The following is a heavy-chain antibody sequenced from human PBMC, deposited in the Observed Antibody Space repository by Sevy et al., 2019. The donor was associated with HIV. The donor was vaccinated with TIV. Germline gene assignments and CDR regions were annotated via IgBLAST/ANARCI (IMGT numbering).Heavy chain of an antibody. CDR3: ATTKDYYDSSGCPFDY. Sequence: ASVKVSCKVSGYTLTELSMLWVRQAPGKGLEWMGSFDPEDGETIYAQKFQGRVTMTEDTSADTAYMELSSLRSEDTAVYFCATTKDYYDSSGCPFDYWGQGTLVTVSS. CDR1: GYTLTELS. J-gene: IGHJ4*02. CDR2: FDPEDGET. D-gene: IGHD3-22*01. V-gene: IGHV1-24*01.